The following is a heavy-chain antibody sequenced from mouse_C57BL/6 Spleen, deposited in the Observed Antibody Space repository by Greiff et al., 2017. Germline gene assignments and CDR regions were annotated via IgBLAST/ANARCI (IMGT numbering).Heavy chain of an antibody. D-gene: IGHD2-5*01. CDR2: INPNNGGT. J-gene: IGHJ2*01. Sequence: VQLQQSGPELVKPGASVKMSCKASGYTFTDYNMHWVKQSHGKSLEWIGYINPNNGGTRYNQKFKGKATLTVNKSSSTAYMELRSLTSEDSAVYYCARDSNGGYYDYWGQGTTLTVSS. CDR3: ARDSNGGYYDY. V-gene: IGHV1-22*01. CDR1: GYTFTDYN.